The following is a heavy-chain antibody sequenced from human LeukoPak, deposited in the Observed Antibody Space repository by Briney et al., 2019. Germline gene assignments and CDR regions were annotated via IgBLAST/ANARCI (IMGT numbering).Heavy chain of an antibody. D-gene: IGHD6-13*01. CDR2: INPSGGST. Sequence: GASVKVSCKASGYTFTSYYMHWVRQAPGQGLEWMGIINPSGGSTNYAQKFQDRVTMTRDTSTDTVYMELSSLRSEDTAVYYCARSGAISAVTEGYFYYYYMDVWGKGTTVTVSS. CDR3: ARSGAISAVTEGYFYYYYMDV. V-gene: IGHV1-46*01. J-gene: IGHJ6*03. CDR1: GYTFTSYY.